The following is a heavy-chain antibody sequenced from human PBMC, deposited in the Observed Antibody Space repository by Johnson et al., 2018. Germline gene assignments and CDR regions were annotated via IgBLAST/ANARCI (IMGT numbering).Heavy chain of an antibody. V-gene: IGHV3-7*03. CDR2: IKQDGSEK. J-gene: IGHJ3*02. Sequence: EVQLVETGGGLVQPGGSLRLSCAASGFTFSSYWMSWVRQAPGKGLEWVANIKQDGSEKYYVDSVKGRFTISRDNAKNSLYLQMNSLRAEDTALYHCARGPRIAAFTGAFDIWGQGTMVTVSS. CDR1: GFTFSSYW. CDR3: ARGPRIAAFTGAFDI. D-gene: IGHD6-6*01.